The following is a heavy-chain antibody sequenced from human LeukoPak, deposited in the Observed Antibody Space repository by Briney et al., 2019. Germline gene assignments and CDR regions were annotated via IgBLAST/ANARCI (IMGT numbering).Heavy chain of an antibody. CDR3: ARDVGATPGYFDY. V-gene: IGHV4-39*07. CDR1: GGSISSSYF. CDR2: IYYNDNT. Sequence: SETLSFTCTVSGGSISSSYFWGWIRPPPGKGLEWIGSIYYNDNTYYNPSLKSGVTISLDTSKNQFSLKLTSVTAADTAVYYCARDVGATPGYFDYWGQGTLVTVSS. J-gene: IGHJ4*02. D-gene: IGHD1-26*01.